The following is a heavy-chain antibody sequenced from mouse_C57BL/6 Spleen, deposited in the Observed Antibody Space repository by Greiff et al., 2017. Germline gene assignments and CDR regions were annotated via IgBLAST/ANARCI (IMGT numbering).Heavy chain of an antibody. CDR2: INPSSGYT. Sequence: VQGVESGAELAKPGASVKLSCKASGYTFTSYWMHWVKQRPGQGLEWIGYINPSSGYTKYNQKFKDKATLTADKSSSTAYMQLSSLTYEDSAVYYCARGYDGYYFDYWGQGTTLTVSS. CDR1: GYTFTSYW. J-gene: IGHJ2*01. D-gene: IGHD2-3*01. V-gene: IGHV1-7*01. CDR3: ARGYDGYYFDY.